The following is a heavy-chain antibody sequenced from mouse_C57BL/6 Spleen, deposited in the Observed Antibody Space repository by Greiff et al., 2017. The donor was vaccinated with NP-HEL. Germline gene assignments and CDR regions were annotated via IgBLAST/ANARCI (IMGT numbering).Heavy chain of an antibody. CDR1: GFTFSSYG. CDR3: ARHAYDGYFDY. D-gene: IGHD6-5*01. CDR2: ISSGGSYT. V-gene: IGHV5-6*01. J-gene: IGHJ2*01. Sequence: EVKLMESGGDLVKPGGSLKLSCAASGFTFSSYGMSWVRQTPDKRLEWVATISSGGSYTYYPDSVKGRFTISRDNAKNTLYLQMSSLKSEDTAMYYCARHAYDGYFDYWGQGTTLTVSS.